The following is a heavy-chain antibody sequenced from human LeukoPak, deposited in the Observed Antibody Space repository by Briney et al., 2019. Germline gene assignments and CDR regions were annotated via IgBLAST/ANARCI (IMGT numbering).Heavy chain of an antibody. Sequence: ASVKVSCKASGYTFSFYYIHWVRQAPGQGLEWVGWINPNSGDTHYAQMFQGRVIMTRDTSINTAYMELRRVRSDDTAVYYCAKSAQYSSAWFTGSFDYWGQGTLVTVSS. CDR3: AKSAQYSSAWFTGSFDY. V-gene: IGHV1-2*02. J-gene: IGHJ4*02. CDR1: GYTFSFYY. CDR2: INPNSGDT. D-gene: IGHD6-13*01.